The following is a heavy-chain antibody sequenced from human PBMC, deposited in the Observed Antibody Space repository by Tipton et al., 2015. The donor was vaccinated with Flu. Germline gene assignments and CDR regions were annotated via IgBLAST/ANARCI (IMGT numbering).Heavy chain of an antibody. V-gene: IGHV4-61*03. CDR1: GGFVSSGSYY. CDR3: ARGIGGWYSIDL. D-gene: IGHD6-19*01. CDR2: IYHNGDT. J-gene: IGHJ5*02. Sequence: LRLSCTVSGGFVSSGSYYWSWIRQSPGKGLEWIGYIYHNGDTKYNPSLKSRVAISLDTSKNHFSLQLSFVTAADTAVYYCARGIGGWYSIDLWGHGTLVTVSS.